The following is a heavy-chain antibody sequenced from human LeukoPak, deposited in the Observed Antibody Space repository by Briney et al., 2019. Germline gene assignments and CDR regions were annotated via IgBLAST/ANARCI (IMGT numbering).Heavy chain of an antibody. Sequence: RGESLQISCKGSGSIFATYWIGWVRQMPGKGLEWMGIVYPGDSDVRYSPSFQGQVTISVDKSINTAYLQWSSLKASDTARFYCARHQDGYTYGYDYWGQGTLVTVSS. J-gene: IGHJ4*02. V-gene: IGHV5-51*01. CDR2: VYPGDSDV. CDR1: GSIFATYW. CDR3: ARHQDGYTYGYDY. D-gene: IGHD5-18*01.